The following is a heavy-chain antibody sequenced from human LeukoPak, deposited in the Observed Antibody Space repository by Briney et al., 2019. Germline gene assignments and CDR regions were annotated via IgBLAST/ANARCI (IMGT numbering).Heavy chain of an antibody. J-gene: IGHJ4*02. V-gene: IGHV3-64D*06. CDR3: VKDAVYCSGGSCYPGYFDY. Sequence: PGGSLRLSCSASGFTFISYAMHCVRQAPGKGLEYVSAISSNGGSTYYADSVKGRFTISRDNSKNTLYLQMSSLRAEDTPVYYCVKDAVYCSGGSCYPGYFDYWGQGTLVTVSS. D-gene: IGHD2-15*01. CDR1: GFTFISYA. CDR2: ISSNGGST.